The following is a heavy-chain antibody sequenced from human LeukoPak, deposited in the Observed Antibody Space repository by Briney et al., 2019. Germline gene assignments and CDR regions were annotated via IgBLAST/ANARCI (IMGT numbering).Heavy chain of an antibody. CDR2: INPSGGST. Sequence: ASVKVSCKASGYTFTSYYMHWVRQAPGQGLEWMGIINPSGGSTGYAQKFQGRVTRTRDTSTSTVYMDLSSLRSEDTAVYYCAKPRRMGGDVDDAFDIWGQGTMVTVSS. CDR3: AKPRRMGGDVDDAFDI. J-gene: IGHJ3*02. CDR1: GYTFTSYY. V-gene: IGHV1-46*01. D-gene: IGHD1-26*01.